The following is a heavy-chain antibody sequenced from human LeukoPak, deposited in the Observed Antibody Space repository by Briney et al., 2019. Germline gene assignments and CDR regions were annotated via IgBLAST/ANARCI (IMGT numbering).Heavy chain of an antibody. D-gene: IGHD1-1*01. CDR3: ARDPRNWNDYYYYYMDV. CDR2: ISAYNGNT. CDR1: GYTFTSYG. Sequence: ASVKVSCKASGYTFTSYGISWVRQAPGQGLEWVGWISAYNGNTNYAQKLQGRVTMTTDTSTSTAYMELRSLRSDDTAVYYCARDPRNWNDYYYYYMDVWGKGTTVTVSS. J-gene: IGHJ6*03. V-gene: IGHV1-18*01.